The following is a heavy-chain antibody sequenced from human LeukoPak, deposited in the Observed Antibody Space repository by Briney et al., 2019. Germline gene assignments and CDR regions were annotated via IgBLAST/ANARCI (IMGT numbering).Heavy chain of an antibody. CDR1: GGSISSGSYY. D-gene: IGHD6-19*01. CDR3: AREYSSGARPSLLDY. V-gene: IGHV4-61*02. CDR2: IYTSGST. J-gene: IGHJ4*02. Sequence: SETLSHTCTVSGGSISSGSYYWSWIRQPAGKGLEWIGRIYTSGSTNYNPSLKSRVTISVDTSKNQFSLKLSSVTAADTAVYYCAREYSSGARPSLLDYWGQGTLVTVSS.